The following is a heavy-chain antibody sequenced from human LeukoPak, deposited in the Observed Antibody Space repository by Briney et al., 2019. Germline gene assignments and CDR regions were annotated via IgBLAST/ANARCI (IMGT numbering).Heavy chain of an antibody. Sequence: SETLSLICTVSGGSISSYYWSWIRQPPGKGLEWIGYIYYSGSTNYNPSLKSRVTISVDTSKNQFSLKLSSVTAADTAVYYCARDLNIPYAFDIWGQGTMVTVSS. J-gene: IGHJ3*02. CDR1: GGSISSYY. D-gene: IGHD2/OR15-2a*01. CDR3: ARDLNIPYAFDI. V-gene: IGHV4-59*01. CDR2: IYYSGST.